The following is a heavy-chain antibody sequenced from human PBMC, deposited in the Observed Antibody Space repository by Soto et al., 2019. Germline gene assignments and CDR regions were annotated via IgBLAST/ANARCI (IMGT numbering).Heavy chain of an antibody. Sequence: PSETLSLTCTVSGDSISSGDYYWTWIRQPPGKGLEWIGYIDYSGITYSNPSLKSRITISVDTSKNQFSLRLSSVTAADTAVYYCARERCTLTSCYSWFDPWGQGSLVTVSS. CDR2: IDYSGIT. CDR3: ARERCTLTSCYSWFDP. J-gene: IGHJ5*02. V-gene: IGHV4-30-4*08. D-gene: IGHD2-2*01. CDR1: GDSISSGDYY.